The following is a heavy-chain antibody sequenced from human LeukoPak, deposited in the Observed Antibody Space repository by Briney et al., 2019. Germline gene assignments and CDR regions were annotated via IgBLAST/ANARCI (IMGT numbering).Heavy chain of an antibody. CDR1: GYTFTSYG. Sequence: ASVKVSCKASGYTFTSYGISWVRQAPGQGLEWMGWISAYNGNTNYAQKLQGRVTMTRDTSISTAYMELSRLRSDDTAVYYCARYYDSENWFDPWGQGTLVTVSS. V-gene: IGHV1-18*01. J-gene: IGHJ5*02. CDR3: ARYYDSENWFDP. CDR2: ISAYNGNT. D-gene: IGHD3-16*01.